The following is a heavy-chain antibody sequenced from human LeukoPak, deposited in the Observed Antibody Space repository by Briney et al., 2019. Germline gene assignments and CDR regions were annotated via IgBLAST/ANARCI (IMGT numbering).Heavy chain of an antibody. D-gene: IGHD6-13*01. V-gene: IGHV4-39*01. CDR2: IYYSGST. CDR1: GGSISSYY. J-gene: IGHJ5*02. CDR3: ARHWGSSSWYASWFDP. Sequence: KPSETLSLTCTVSGGSISSYYWSWIRQPPGKGLEWIGSIYYSGSTYYNPSLKSRVTISVDTSKNQFSLKLSSVTAADTAVYYCARHWGSSSWYASWFDPWGQGTLVTVSS.